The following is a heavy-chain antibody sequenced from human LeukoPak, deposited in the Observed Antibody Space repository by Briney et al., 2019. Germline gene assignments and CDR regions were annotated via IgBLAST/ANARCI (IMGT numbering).Heavy chain of an antibody. J-gene: IGHJ4*02. Sequence: PSETLSLTCAVYGGSFSGYYWSWIRQPPGKGLEWIGYIYYSGSTYYNPSLKSRVTISVDTSKNQFSLKLSSVTAADTAVYYCARESSFWSGYYRTYFDYWGQGTLVTVSS. D-gene: IGHD3-3*01. CDR2: IYYSGST. CDR1: GGSFSGYY. V-gene: IGHV4-34*11. CDR3: ARESSFWSGYYRTYFDY.